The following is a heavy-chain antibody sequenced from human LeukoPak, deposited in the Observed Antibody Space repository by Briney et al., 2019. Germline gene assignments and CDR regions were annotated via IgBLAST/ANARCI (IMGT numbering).Heavy chain of an antibody. V-gene: IGHV4-39*01. CDR2: MYYSGST. D-gene: IGHD2/OR15-2a*01. CDR1: GGSISSSSYY. J-gene: IGHJ6*03. Sequence: PSETLSLTCTVSGGSISSSSYYWGWIRQPPGKGLEWIGSMYYSGSTYYNPSLKSRVTISVDTSKSQFSLKLSSVTAADTAVYYCARLLPDYYYYMDVWGKGTTVTVSS. CDR3: ARLLPDYYYYMDV.